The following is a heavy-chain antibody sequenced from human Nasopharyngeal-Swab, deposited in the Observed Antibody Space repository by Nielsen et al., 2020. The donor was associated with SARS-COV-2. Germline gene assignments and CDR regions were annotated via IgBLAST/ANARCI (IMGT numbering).Heavy chain of an antibody. Sequence: SQTLSLTCAISGDSVSSNSAAWNWIRQSPSRGLEWLGRTYYRSKWYTDYAVSVKSRITINPDTSKNQFSLQLNSVTAADTAVYYCASGIAAAADDAFDIWGQGTMVTVSS. J-gene: IGHJ3*02. CDR3: ASGIAAAADDAFDI. V-gene: IGHV6-1*01. D-gene: IGHD6-13*01. CDR1: GDSVSSNSAA. CDR2: TYYRSKWYT.